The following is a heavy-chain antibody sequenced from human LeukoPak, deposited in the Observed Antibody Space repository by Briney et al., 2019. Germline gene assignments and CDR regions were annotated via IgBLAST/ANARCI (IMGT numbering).Heavy chain of an antibody. CDR1: GFTFDDYA. J-gene: IGHJ4*02. Sequence: QPGRSLRLSCAASGFTFDDYAMHWVRQAPGKGLEWVSGISWNSGSIGYADSVKGRFTISRDNAKNSLFLQMNSLRAEDTAVYYCAKFAYSGGAAAAKWDYFDYWGQGTLVTVSS. V-gene: IGHV3-9*01. CDR3: AKFAYSGGAAAAKWDYFDY. CDR2: ISWNSGSI. D-gene: IGHD6-13*01.